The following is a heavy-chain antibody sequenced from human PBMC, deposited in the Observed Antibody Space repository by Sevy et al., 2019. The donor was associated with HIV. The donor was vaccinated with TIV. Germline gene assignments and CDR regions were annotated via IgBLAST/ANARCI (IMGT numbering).Heavy chain of an antibody. CDR3: ARHWGESSGHPRPPDY. Sequence: SETLSLTCTVSGGSISTFYWSWIRQPPGKGLELIGYIYHSGSTNYNPSLKSRVTISVDTSKNQFSLKLSSVTAADTAVYYCARHWGESSGHPRPPDYWGQGTLVTVSS. CDR2: IYHSGST. V-gene: IGHV4-59*08. J-gene: IGHJ4*02. D-gene: IGHD6-19*01. CDR1: GGSISTFY.